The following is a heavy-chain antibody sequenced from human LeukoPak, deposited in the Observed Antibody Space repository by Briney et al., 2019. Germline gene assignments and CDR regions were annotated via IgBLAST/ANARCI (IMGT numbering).Heavy chain of an antibody. Sequence: GGSLRLSCAASGFTFSTYVMHWVRQAPGKGLEWVAVISYDGSNIYYTDSVKGRFTISRDNSKNTLYLQMISLVPEDSAMYYCARDGPGITIFGHFHHWGQGTLVTVSS. D-gene: IGHD3-9*01. J-gene: IGHJ1*01. CDR2: ISYDGSNI. V-gene: IGHV3-30-3*01. CDR1: GFTFSTYV. CDR3: ARDGPGITIFGHFHH.